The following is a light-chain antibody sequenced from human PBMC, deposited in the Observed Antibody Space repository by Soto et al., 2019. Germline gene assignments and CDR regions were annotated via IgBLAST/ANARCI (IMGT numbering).Light chain of an antibody. Sequence: EIVLTQSPATLSLSPGERATLSCRAGQSVSNYLAWYQQKPGRAPRLLIYDVSNRATGIPARFSGSGSGTEFTLTISSLEPEDFAVYYCQQCKHWPLTFGGGTRVEIK. J-gene: IGKJ4*01. CDR2: DVS. CDR1: QSVSNY. V-gene: IGKV3-11*01. CDR3: QQCKHWPLT.